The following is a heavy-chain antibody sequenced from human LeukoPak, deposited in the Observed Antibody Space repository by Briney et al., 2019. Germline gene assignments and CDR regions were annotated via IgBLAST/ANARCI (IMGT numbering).Heavy chain of an antibody. CDR1: GFTFSSYW. V-gene: IGHV3-7*01. CDR2: IKQDGSEK. J-gene: IGHJ4*02. D-gene: IGHD3-10*01. Sequence: SGGSLRLSCAASGFTFSSYWMSWVRQAPGKGLEWVANIKQDGSEKYYVDSVKGRFTISRDNAKNSLYLQMNSLRAEDTAVYYCARDLNYYGSGSYSYWGQGTLVTVSS. CDR3: ARDLNYYGSGSYSY.